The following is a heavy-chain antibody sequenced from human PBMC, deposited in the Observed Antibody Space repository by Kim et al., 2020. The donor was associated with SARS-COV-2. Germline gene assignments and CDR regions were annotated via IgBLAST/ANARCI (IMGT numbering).Heavy chain of an antibody. CDR1: GFTFSSYW. CDR2: INSDGSST. CDR3: ARSGIAAADYYYYYGMDV. V-gene: IGHV3-74*01. J-gene: IGHJ6*02. D-gene: IGHD6-13*01. Sequence: GGSLRLSCAASGFTFSSYWMHWVRQAPGKGLVWVSRINSDGSSTSYADSVKGRFTISRDNAKNTLYLQMNSLRAEDTAVYYCARSGIAAADYYYYYGMDVWGQGTTVTVSS.